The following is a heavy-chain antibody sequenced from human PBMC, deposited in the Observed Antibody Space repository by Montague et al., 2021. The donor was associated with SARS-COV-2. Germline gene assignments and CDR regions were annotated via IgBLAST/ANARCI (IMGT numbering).Heavy chain of an antibody. CDR2: IHYSGST. J-gene: IGHJ6*02. Sequence: SETLSLTCSVSGGSLSSFYWSWIRQPPGKGLEYIGYIHYSGSTNFSPSLNSRVSISLDTSKNQFSLNLRSVTTADTAVYYCARGAELDVFNVYYYCLDVWGQGTTVTVSS. CDR1: GGSLSSFY. V-gene: IGHV4-59*01. D-gene: IGHD2-8*01. CDR3: ARGAELDVFNVYYYCLDV.